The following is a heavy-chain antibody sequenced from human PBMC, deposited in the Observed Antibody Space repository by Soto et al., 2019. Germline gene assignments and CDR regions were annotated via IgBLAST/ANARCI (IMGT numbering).Heavy chain of an antibody. V-gene: IGHV3-21*01. CDR3: AREPRGAFDI. CDR1: GFTFISYS. J-gene: IGHJ3*02. CDR2: ISSSSSYV. Sequence: GGSLRLSCAASGFTFISYSMNWVRQAPGKGLEWVSSISSSSSYVYYADSVKGRFTISRDNAKNSLYLQMNSLRAEDTAVYYCAREPRGAFDIWGQGTMVTVSS.